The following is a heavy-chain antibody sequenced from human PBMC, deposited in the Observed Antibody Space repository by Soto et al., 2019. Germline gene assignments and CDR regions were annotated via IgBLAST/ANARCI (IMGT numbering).Heavy chain of an antibody. J-gene: IGHJ5*02. D-gene: IGHD2-2*01. V-gene: IGHV3-21*01. Sequence: EVQLVESGGGLVKPGGSLRLSCAASGFTFSSYSMNWVRQAPGKGLEWVSSISSSSSYIYYADSVKGRFTISRDNAKNSLYLQMNSLRAADTAVYYCARHPVVVPAAIRSPLAWFDPWGQGTLVTVSS. CDR2: ISSSSSYI. CDR1: GFTFSSYS. CDR3: ARHPVVVPAAIRSPLAWFDP.